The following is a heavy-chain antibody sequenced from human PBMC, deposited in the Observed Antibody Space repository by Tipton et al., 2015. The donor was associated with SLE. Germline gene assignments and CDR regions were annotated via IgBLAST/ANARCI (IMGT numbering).Heavy chain of an antibody. V-gene: IGHV6-1*01. D-gene: IGHD3-10*01. CDR1: GDSVSSNSAA. CDR3: AKGAGGAFAFDI. CDR2: TNYRSKWYN. J-gene: IGHJ3*02. Sequence: GLVKPSQTLSLTCAISGDSVSSNSAAWNWIRQSPSRGLEWLGRTNYRSKWYNDYAVSVKSRITINPDTYKNQFTLQLNSVTPEATAVYYCAKGAGGAFAFDIWGQGTIVTVSS.